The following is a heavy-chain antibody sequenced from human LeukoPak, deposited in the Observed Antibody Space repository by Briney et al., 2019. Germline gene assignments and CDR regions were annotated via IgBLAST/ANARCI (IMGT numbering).Heavy chain of an antibody. CDR3: VRGTGTSFDYFDY. CDR2: INPNGGST. J-gene: IGHJ4*02. V-gene: IGHV1-46*01. CDR1: GYTFTSHY. Sequence: GASVKVSCKASGYTFTSHYIHWVRQAPGQGLEWMGIINPNGGSTGYAQKFQGRVTLTRDTSTSTVYMELSSLRSEDTAVYYCVRGTGTSFDYFDYWGQGTLVTVSS. D-gene: IGHD1-14*01.